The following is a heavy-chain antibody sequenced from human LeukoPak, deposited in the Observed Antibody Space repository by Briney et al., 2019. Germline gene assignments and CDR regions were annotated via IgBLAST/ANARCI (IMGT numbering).Heavy chain of an antibody. D-gene: IGHD2-2*01. CDR2: ISAYNGNT. Sequence: EASVKVSCKASGYTFTSYGISWVRQAPGQGLEWMGWISAYNGNTNYAQKLQGRVTMTTDTSASTAYMELRSLRSDDTAVYYCARFYCSSTSCYVGWFAPWGQGTLVTVSS. CDR1: GYTFTSYG. J-gene: IGHJ5*02. V-gene: IGHV1-18*04. CDR3: ARFYCSSTSCYVGWFAP.